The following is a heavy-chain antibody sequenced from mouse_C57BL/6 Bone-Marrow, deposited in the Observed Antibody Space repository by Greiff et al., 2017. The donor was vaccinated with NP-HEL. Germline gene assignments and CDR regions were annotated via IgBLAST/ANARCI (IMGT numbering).Heavy chain of an antibody. V-gene: IGHV1-4*01. D-gene: IGHD1-1*01. Sequence: QVHVKQSGAELARPGASVKMSCKASGYTFTSYTMHWVKQRPGQGLEWIGYINPSSGYTKYNQKFKDKATLTADKSSSTAYMQLSSLTSEDSAVYYCAIYYYGSSYWGQGTTLTVSS. J-gene: IGHJ2*01. CDR1: GYTFTSYT. CDR3: AIYYYGSSY. CDR2: INPSSGYT.